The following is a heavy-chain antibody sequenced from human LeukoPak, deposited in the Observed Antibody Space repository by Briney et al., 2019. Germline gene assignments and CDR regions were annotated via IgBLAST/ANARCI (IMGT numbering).Heavy chain of an antibody. CDR2: IKQDGSEK. D-gene: IGHD3-3*01. J-gene: IGHJ3*02. V-gene: IGHV3-7*01. CDR1: GFTFSSYW. CDR3: ARAYDFWSGPRFGLHAFDI. Sequence: PGGSLRLSCAASGFTFSSYWMSWVRQAPGKGLEWVANIKQDGSEKYYVDSVKGRFTISRDNAKNSLYLQMNSLRAEDTAVYYCARAYDFWSGPRFGLHAFDIWGQGTMVTVSS.